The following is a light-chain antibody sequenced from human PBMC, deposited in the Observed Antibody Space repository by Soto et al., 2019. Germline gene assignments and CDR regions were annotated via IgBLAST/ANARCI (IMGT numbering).Light chain of an antibody. CDR3: QQSFFAPPT. Sequence: IQVTQSPSALSESVGATVVITCRTSQNIRTSLSWYQQKTTKAPNLLIYETSDLQTGVPSRFSGSGSGTDFTLTITNLQPEDFAVYYCQQSFFAPPTFGQGTKVDIK. J-gene: IGKJ1*01. V-gene: IGKV1-39*01. CDR1: QNIRTS. CDR2: ETS.